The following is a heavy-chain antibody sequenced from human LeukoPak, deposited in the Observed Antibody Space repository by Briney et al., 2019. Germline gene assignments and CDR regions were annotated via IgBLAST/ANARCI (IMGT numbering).Heavy chain of an antibody. CDR2: IIPIFGTA. CDR3: ASTTIFGVVIREFDY. CDR1: GGTFSSYA. D-gene: IGHD3-3*01. V-gene: IGHV1-69*01. J-gene: IGHJ4*02. Sequence: SVKVSCKASGGTFSSYAISWVRQAPGQGLEWMGGIIPIFGTANYAQKFQGRVTITADESTSTAYMELSSLRSEGTAVYYCASTTIFGVVIREFDYWGQGTLVTVSS.